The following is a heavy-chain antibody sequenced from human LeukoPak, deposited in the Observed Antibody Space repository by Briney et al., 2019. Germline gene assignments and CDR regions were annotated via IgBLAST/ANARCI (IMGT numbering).Heavy chain of an antibody. CDR2: VYTSGST. Sequence: SETLSLACTVSGGSISGGYWSWIRQPPGRGLEWIGYVYTSGSTNYNPSLKSRVTISVDTSKSQFALKLSSVTAADTAVYYCAKSYFDYSTYYSYYFNLWGQGALVTVSS. J-gene: IGHJ4*02. CDR1: GGSISGGY. D-gene: IGHD4-11*01. CDR3: AKSYFDYSTYYSYYFNL. V-gene: IGHV4-4*09.